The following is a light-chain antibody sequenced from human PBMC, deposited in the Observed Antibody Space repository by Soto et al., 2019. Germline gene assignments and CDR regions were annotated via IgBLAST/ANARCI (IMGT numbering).Light chain of an antibody. CDR3: QQYNTFSRT. CDR1: QYVRNW. J-gene: IGKJ1*01. CDR2: KAS. V-gene: IGKV1-5*03. Sequence: DIPMTQSPSTLSASVGDGVTISCRASQYVRNWLAWYQQKPGKAPRLLISKASSLQAGVPSRFSGSGSGTQFTLNITSLQPDDVATYYCQQYNTFSRTFGQGTRVDIK.